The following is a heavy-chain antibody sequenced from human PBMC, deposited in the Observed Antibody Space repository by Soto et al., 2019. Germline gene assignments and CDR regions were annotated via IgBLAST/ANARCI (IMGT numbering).Heavy chain of an antibody. V-gene: IGHV3-33*08. CDR1: GFTFSSCG. Sequence: PGGSLRLSCTGSGFTFSSCGMHWVRQAPGKGLEWVAVIWYDGSNKYYADSVKGRFTISRDNSKNTLYLQMNSLRAEDTAVYYWVTDGRRSPRGYWGQGTLVTVSS. D-gene: IGHD5-12*01. CDR2: IWYDGSNK. J-gene: IGHJ4*02. CDR3: VTDGRRSPRGY.